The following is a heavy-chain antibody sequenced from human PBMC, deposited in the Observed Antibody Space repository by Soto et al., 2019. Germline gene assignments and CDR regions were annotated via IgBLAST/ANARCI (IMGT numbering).Heavy chain of an antibody. CDR3: ARDIVVVPAARHKYNWFDP. D-gene: IGHD2-2*01. CDR1: GYTFTSYY. Sequence: ASVKVSCKASGYTFTSYYMHWVRQAPGQGLEWMGIINPSGGSTSYAQKFQGRVTMTRDTSTSTVYMELSSLRSEDTAVYYCARDIVVVPAARHKYNWFDPWGQGTLVTVSS. J-gene: IGHJ5*02. V-gene: IGHV1-46*03. CDR2: INPSGGST.